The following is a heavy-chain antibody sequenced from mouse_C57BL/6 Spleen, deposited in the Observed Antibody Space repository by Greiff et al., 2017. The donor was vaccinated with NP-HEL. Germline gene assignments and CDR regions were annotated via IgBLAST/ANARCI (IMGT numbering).Heavy chain of an antibody. CDR2: INYDGSST. CDR1: GFTFSDYY. J-gene: IGHJ2*01. V-gene: IGHV5-16*01. Sequence: EVQLVESEGGLVQPGSSMKLSCTASGFTFSDYYMAWVRQVPEKGLEWVANINYDGSSTYYLDSLKSRFIISRDNAKNILYLQMSSLKSEDTATYYCARALGYFDYWGQGTTLTVSS. CDR3: ARALGYFDY.